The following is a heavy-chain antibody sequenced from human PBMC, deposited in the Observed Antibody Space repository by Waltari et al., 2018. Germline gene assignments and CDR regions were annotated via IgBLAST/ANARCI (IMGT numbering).Heavy chain of an antibody. V-gene: IGHV3-49*04. Sequence: EVLLVESGGGLVQPGRSLRLSCTSSGFTFGDYAMSWVRQAPGKGLEWVGFIRSKTDGGTTEYAASVKGRFTISRDDSKSIAYLQMDSLKTEDTAVYYCTRDRRHYYDSSPGDIWGQGTMVTVSS. D-gene: IGHD3-22*01. CDR1: GFTFGDYA. J-gene: IGHJ3*02. CDR2: IRSKTDGGTT. CDR3: TRDRRHYYDSSPGDI.